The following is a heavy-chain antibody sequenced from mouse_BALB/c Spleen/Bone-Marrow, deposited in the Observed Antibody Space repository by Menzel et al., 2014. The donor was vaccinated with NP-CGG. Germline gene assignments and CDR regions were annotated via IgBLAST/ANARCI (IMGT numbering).Heavy chain of an antibody. J-gene: IGHJ3*01. Sequence: EVQGVESGGGLVKPGGSLKLSCAASGFTFSDYYMYWVRQTPEKRLEWVATISDAGSYTYYPDSVKGRFTISRDNAKNNLYLQMISLKSEDTAMYYCARDGDYRYAWFAYWGQGTLVTVS. CDR3: ARDGDYRYAWFAY. CDR2: ISDAGSYT. V-gene: IGHV5-4*02. CDR1: GFTFSDYY. D-gene: IGHD2-14*01.